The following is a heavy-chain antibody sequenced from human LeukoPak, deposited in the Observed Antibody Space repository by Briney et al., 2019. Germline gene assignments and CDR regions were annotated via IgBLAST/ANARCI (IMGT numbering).Heavy chain of an antibody. J-gene: IGHJ4*02. Sequence: GGSLRLSCAASGFTFNNYHMSWVRQAPGKGLEWVSTIRDRGSNRYYADSVKGRFTISTDNSKDTLYLQVDSLRAEDTAVYYCVRSRIEVAGTGGFDYWGQGTLVTVSS. V-gene: IGHV3-23*01. CDR2: IRDRGSNR. D-gene: IGHD6-19*01. CDR3: VRSRIEVAGTGGFDY. CDR1: GFTFNNYH.